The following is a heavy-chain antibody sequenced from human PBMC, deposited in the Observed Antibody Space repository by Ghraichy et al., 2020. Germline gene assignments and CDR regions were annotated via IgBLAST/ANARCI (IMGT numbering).Heavy chain of an antibody. V-gene: IGHV3-23*01. CDR1: GFRFSSYA. CDR2: ITSSDDT. J-gene: IGHJ3*02. CDR3: AALAWGEFVDSFPPPMDPFAI. Sequence: GGSLRLSCEASGFRFSSYAMSWVRQAPGKGLEWVSGITSSDDTYYAHSVKGRFTISRDNSKNTLFLEMNSLRGADTGIYYCAALAWGEFVDSFPPPMDPFAIWRQPTMVTVSS. D-gene: IGHD2-21*01.